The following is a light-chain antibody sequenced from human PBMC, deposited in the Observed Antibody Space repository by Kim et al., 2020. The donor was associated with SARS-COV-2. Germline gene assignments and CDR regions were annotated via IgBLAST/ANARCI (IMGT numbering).Light chain of an antibody. V-gene: IGLV1-51*01. CDR3: GTWDSSLSTVV. CDR2: DNN. Sequence: QSVLTHPPSVSAAPGQKVTISCSGSSSNIGNNYVSWYQQLPGTAPKLLIYDNNKRPSGIPDRFSGSESGTSATLGITGLQTGDEADYYCGTWDSSLSTVVFGGGTKVTVL. CDR1: SSNIGNNY. J-gene: IGLJ2*01.